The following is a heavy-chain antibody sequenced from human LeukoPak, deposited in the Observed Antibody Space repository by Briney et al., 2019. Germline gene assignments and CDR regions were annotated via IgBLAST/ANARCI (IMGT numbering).Heavy chain of an antibody. J-gene: IGHJ4*02. CDR1: GGTFSSYA. CDR2: IIRIFGTA. V-gene: IGHV1-69*05. Sequence: TSVKVSCKASGGTFSSYAISWVRQAPGQGLEWIGRIIRIFGTANYAQKFQGRVTITTDESTSTAYMELSSLRSEDTAVYYCAREDGWFGELSLDYWGQGTLVTVSS. CDR3: AREDGWFGELSLDY. D-gene: IGHD3-10*01.